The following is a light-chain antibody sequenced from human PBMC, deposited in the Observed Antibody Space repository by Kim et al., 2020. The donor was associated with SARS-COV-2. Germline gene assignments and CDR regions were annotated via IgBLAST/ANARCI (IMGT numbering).Light chain of an antibody. CDR3: SSYTSSSTLV. CDR2: DVN. J-gene: IGLJ3*02. V-gene: IGLV2-14*03. CDR1: SSDVGGYTY. Sequence: GQSITISCTGTSSDVGGYTYVSWYQQHPGKAPKLMIYDVNNRPSGVSNRFSGAKSGNTASLTISGLQAEDEADYYCSSYTSSSTLVFGGGTQLTVL.